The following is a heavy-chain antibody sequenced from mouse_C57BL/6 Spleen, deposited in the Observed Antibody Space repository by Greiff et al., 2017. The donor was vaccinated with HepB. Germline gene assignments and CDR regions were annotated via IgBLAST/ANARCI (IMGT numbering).Heavy chain of an antibody. CDR3: AIYYGSSYERLYYFDY. J-gene: IGHJ2*01. D-gene: IGHD1-1*01. Sequence: QVQLQQSGPELVKPGASVKISCKASGYSFTSYYIHWVKQRPGQGLEWIGWIYPGSGNTKYNEKFKGKATLTADTSSSTAYMQLSSLTSEDSAVYYCAIYYGSSYERLYYFDYWGQGTTRTVSS. CDR2: IYPGSGNT. V-gene: IGHV1-66*01. CDR1: GYSFTSYY.